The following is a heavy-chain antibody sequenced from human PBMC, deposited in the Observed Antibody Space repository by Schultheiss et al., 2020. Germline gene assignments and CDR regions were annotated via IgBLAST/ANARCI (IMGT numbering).Heavy chain of an antibody. D-gene: IGHD3-22*01. CDR2: IYYSGST. V-gene: IGHV4-39*07. CDR1: GGSISSSSYY. CDR3: ASWSYYYDAFDI. J-gene: IGHJ3*02. Sequence: SQTLSLTCTVSGGSISSSSYYWGWIRQPPGKGLEWIGSIYYSGSTYYNPSLKSRVTISVDTSKNQFSLKLSSVTAADTAVYYCASWSYYYDAFDIWGQGTMVTVSS.